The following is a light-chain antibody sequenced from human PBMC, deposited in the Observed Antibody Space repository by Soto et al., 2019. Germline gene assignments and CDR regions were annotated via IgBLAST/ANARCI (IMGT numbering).Light chain of an antibody. V-gene: IGLV2-8*01. CDR3: KSYDGSNTYV. Sequence: QSVLTQPPSASGSPGQSVTISCTGTKNDIGVYDFVSWYQHHPGKAPRLIIYEVVQRPSGVPDRFSGSKSGNTASLTVSGLQAEDEDDYFCKSYDGSNTYVFGSGTKVTV. J-gene: IGLJ1*01. CDR1: KNDIGVYDF. CDR2: EVV.